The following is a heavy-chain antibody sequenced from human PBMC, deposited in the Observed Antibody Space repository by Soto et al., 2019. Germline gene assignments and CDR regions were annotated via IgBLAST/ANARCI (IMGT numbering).Heavy chain of an antibody. CDR2: ISWNSGSI. V-gene: IGHV3-9*01. D-gene: IGHD1-1*01. Sequence: GGSLRLSCAASGFTFDDYAMHWVRQAPGKGLEWVSGISWNSGSIGYADSVKGRFTISRDNAKNSLYLQMNSLRAEDTALYYCAKDVTTGTSDLYDAFDIWGQGTMVTVSS. J-gene: IGHJ3*02. CDR3: AKDVTTGTSDLYDAFDI. CDR1: GFTFDDYA.